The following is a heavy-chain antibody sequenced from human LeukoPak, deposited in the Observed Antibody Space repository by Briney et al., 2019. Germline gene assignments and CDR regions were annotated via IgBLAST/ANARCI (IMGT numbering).Heavy chain of an antibody. D-gene: IGHD4-17*01. V-gene: IGHV3-23*01. Sequence: GGSLRLSCAASGFTFSSYAMSWVRQAPGQGLEWVSRIGGSGDNTFYADSVKDRFTISRDNSKNTLFLRMNSLRAEDTAVYYCAKGRGTTVTSAANYWGQGTLVTVSS. J-gene: IGHJ4*02. CDR2: IGGSGDNT. CDR3: AKGRGTTVTSAANY. CDR1: GFTFSSYA.